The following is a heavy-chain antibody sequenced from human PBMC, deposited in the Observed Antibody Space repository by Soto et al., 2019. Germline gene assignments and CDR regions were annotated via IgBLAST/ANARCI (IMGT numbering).Heavy chain of an antibody. CDR1: GGSISSGGYY. CDR3: ARVLRGGGYDPFDY. D-gene: IGHD5-12*01. CDR2: IYYSGST. Sequence: PSETLSLTCTVSGGSISSGGYYWSWIRQHPGKGLEWIGYIYYSGSTYYNPSLKSRVTISVDTSKNQFSLKLSSVTAADTAVYYCARVLRGGGYDPFDYWGQGTLVTVSS. V-gene: IGHV4-31*03. J-gene: IGHJ4*02.